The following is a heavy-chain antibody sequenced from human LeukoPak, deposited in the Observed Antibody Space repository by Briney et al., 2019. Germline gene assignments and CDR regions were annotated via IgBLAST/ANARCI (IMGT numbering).Heavy chain of an antibody. Sequence: ASVKVSCKASGYTFTSYGISWVRQAPGQGLEWMGWISAYNGNTNYAQKLQGRVTMTTDTSTSTAYMELRSLRSDDTAVYYCARESCGSTSCYYHFDYWGQGTLVAVSS. D-gene: IGHD2-2*01. V-gene: IGHV1-18*01. CDR1: GYTFTSYG. CDR3: ARESCGSTSCYYHFDY. CDR2: ISAYNGNT. J-gene: IGHJ4*02.